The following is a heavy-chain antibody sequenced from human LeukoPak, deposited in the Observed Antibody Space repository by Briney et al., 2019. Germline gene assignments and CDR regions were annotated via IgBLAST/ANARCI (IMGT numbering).Heavy chain of an antibody. Sequence: ASVKISCKASGYTFTGYYMHWVRQAPGQGLEWMGWINPNSGGTNYAQKFQGRVTMTRDTSISTAYMELSRLRSDDTAVYYCARVSPDYYYGSGSSKPYYFDYWGQGTPVTVSS. V-gene: IGHV1-2*02. CDR1: GYTFTGYY. J-gene: IGHJ4*02. D-gene: IGHD3-10*01. CDR2: INPNSGGT. CDR3: ARVSPDYYYGSGSSKPYYFDY.